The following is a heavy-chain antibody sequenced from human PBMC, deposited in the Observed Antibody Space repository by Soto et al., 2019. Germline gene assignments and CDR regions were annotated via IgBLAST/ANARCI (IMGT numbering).Heavy chain of an antibody. J-gene: IGHJ3*02. CDR1: GFTFDDYA. CDR2: ISWNSGSI. V-gene: IGHV3-9*01. CDR3: AKEDHPPASYCSSTSCSDAFDI. D-gene: IGHD2-2*01. Sequence: PGGSLRLSCAASGFTFDDYAMHWVRQAPGKGLEWVSGISWNSGSIGYADSVKGRFTISRDNAKNSLYLQMNSLRAEDTALYYCAKEDHPPASYCSSTSCSDAFDIWGQGTMVTVSS.